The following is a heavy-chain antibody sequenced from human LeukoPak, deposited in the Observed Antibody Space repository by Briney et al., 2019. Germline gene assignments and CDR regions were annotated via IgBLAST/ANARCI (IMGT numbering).Heavy chain of an antibody. D-gene: IGHD3-10*01. CDR2: IYFIGSP. CDR3: ARERRINMVRGLMMGAFDI. Sequence: SETLSLTCTVSGGSISSYYWSWIRQPPGKGLEWIGFIYFIGSPNYSPSLKSRVTISVDTSKNQFSLKLTSVSAADTAVYYCARERRINMVRGLMMGAFDIWGQGTIVTVSS. J-gene: IGHJ3*02. CDR1: GGSISSYY. V-gene: IGHV4-59*01.